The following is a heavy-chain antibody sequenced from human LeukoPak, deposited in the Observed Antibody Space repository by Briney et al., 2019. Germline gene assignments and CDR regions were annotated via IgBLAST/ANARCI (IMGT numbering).Heavy chain of an antibody. CDR1: GYSISSGYY. J-gene: IGHJ4*02. V-gene: IGHV4-38-2*02. Sequence: ASETLSLTCAVSGYSISSGYYWGWIRQPPGKGLEWIGSIYHSGSTYYNPSLKSRVTISVDTSKNQFSLKRSSVTAADTAVYYCARDDGCSGGSCYSIADYWGQGTLVTVSS. D-gene: IGHD2-15*01. CDR2: IYHSGST. CDR3: ARDDGCSGGSCYSIADY.